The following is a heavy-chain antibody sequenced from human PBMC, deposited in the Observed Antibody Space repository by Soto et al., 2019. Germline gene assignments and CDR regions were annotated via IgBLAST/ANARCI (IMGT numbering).Heavy chain of an antibody. J-gene: IGHJ4*01. D-gene: IGHD3-16*01. V-gene: IGHV3-33*01. Sequence: GGSLRLSCAASGFTFSGFGMHWVRQAPGKGLEWVAIIWYDGSDKYYADSVKGRFTISRDNSKNTLYLQMNSLRAEDTAVYHCGFGKLSYSFDYWGKGTTVTVCS. CDR2: IWYDGSDK. CDR1: GFTFSGFG. CDR3: GFGKLSYSFDY.